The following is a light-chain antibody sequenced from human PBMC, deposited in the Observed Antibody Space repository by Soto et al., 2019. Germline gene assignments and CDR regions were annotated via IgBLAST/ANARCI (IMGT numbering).Light chain of an antibody. CDR2: GAS. CDR1: QSVSTN. Sequence: DIVMTQSPAALSVSPGERATLSCRASQSVSTNLAWYQQKPGQAPRLLIYGASTRATGFPARFSGSRSGTEFTLTISSLQSEDLAVYYCQQYNSWPNTFGQGTKVDIK. CDR3: QQYNSWPNT. V-gene: IGKV3-15*01. J-gene: IGKJ1*01.